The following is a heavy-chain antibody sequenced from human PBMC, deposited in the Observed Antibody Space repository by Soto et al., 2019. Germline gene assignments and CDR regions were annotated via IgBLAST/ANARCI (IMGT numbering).Heavy chain of an antibody. CDR1: GFSLSTSGVG. J-gene: IGHJ5*02. Sequence: QITLKESGPTLVKPTQTLTLTCTFSGFSLSTSGVGVGWIRQPPGKALEWLALIYWDDDKRYSPSLKSRLTITKDTSKNQVVLTMTNMDPVDTATYYCAHFPRVAAAAKGNWFDPWGQGTLVTVSS. CDR3: AHFPRVAAAAKGNWFDP. CDR2: IYWDDDK. V-gene: IGHV2-5*02. D-gene: IGHD6-13*01.